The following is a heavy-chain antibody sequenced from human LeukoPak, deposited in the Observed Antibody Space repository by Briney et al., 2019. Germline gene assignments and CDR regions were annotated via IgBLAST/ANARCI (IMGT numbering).Heavy chain of an antibody. CDR3: ARVLTTATNFDY. Sequence: SETLSLTCTVSGASLSSDYWSWIRQPAGKGLEWIGRIYTNGSPNYSPSLKSRVTMSVDTSKNQFSLKLTSVTAADTAVYYCARVLTTATNFDYWGQGTLVTVSS. V-gene: IGHV4-4*07. D-gene: IGHD4-17*01. CDR1: GASLSSDY. J-gene: IGHJ4*02. CDR2: IYTNGSP.